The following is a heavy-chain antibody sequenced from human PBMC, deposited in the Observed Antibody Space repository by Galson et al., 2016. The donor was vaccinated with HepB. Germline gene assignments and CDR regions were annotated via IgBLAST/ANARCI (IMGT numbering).Heavy chain of an antibody. V-gene: IGHV3-74*01. J-gene: IGHJ6*02. CDR3: ARRDAAPDV. D-gene: IGHD6-25*01. Sequence: SLRPSCAASGFTFRTYWMHWVRQVPGEGLVWVARINSDGSSRSYADSVKGRFTISRDNAKNTLYLQMNYLRAEDTAVYYCARRDAAPDVWGRGTTVTVSS. CDR2: INSDGSSR. CDR1: GFTFRTYW.